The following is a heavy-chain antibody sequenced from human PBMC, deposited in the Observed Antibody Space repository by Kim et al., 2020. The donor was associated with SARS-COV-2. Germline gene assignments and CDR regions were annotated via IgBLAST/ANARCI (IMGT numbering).Heavy chain of an antibody. Sequence: GGSLRLSCAASGFPFSSYWMSWVRQAPGKGLEWVANIKKDGSEKYYVDSVKGRFTISRDNAKNSLYLQMNSLRAEDTAVYYCARDLAFYLWGQGTLVTVSS. CDR2: IKKDGSEK. D-gene: IGHD3-16*02. CDR1: GFPFSSYW. V-gene: IGHV3-7*03. J-gene: IGHJ4*02. CDR3: ARDLAFYL.